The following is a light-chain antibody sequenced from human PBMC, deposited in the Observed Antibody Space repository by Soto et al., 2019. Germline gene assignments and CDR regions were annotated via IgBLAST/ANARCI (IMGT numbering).Light chain of an antibody. Sequence: QSVLTQPRSVSGSPGQSVTISCTGTNSDIGNYNYVSWYQQHPGKAPKVMIYDVSKRPSGVPDRVSGSKSGNTASLTISGLQAEDEADYYCCSYPGSHTWVFGGGTKLTVL. J-gene: IGLJ3*02. V-gene: IGLV2-11*01. CDR3: CSYPGSHTWV. CDR1: NSDIGNYNY. CDR2: DVS.